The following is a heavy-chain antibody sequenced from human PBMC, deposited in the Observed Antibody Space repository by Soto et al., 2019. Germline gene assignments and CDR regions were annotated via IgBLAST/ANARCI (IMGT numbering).Heavy chain of an antibody. V-gene: IGHV4-38-2*02. CDR3: AREKVGTTFFDN. Sequence: SETLSLTCSVSGFANSRGYYWSWVRQPPGKGLEWIGSIYPSVSSYHNPSLATRLRLSIDTSKNQFTLNLTSVTAADTALYFCAREKVGTTFFDNWGQGIQVTVSS. J-gene: IGHJ4*02. D-gene: IGHD1-1*01. CDR2: IYPSVSS. CDR1: GFANSRGYY.